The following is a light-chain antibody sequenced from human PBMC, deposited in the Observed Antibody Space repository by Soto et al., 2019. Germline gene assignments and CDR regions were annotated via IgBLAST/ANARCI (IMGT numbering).Light chain of an antibody. Sequence: DIVLTQSPGTLSLSPGERATLSCRASQSVRGTSLAWYQQKPGQAPRLLIYDASSRTTGIPDRFSGGGSGTDFTLTILSLEPEDVEVYYCQHYGSSPPITFGHGTRLEIK. CDR1: QSVRGTS. V-gene: IGKV3-20*01. J-gene: IGKJ5*01. CDR2: DAS. CDR3: QHYGSSPPIT.